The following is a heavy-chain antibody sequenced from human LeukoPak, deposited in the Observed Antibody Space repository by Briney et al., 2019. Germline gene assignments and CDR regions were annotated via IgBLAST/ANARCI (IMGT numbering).Heavy chain of an antibody. J-gene: IGHJ3*02. Sequence: GESLKISCKGSGYSFTSYWIGWVRQMPGKGLEWMGIIYPGDSDTRYSPSFQGQVTISADKSVSTAYLQWSSLKASDTAMYYCARPYYDFWSGYSGHDAFDIRGQGTMVTVSS. CDR2: IYPGDSDT. CDR1: GYSFTSYW. CDR3: ARPYYDFWSGYSGHDAFDI. V-gene: IGHV5-51*01. D-gene: IGHD3-3*01.